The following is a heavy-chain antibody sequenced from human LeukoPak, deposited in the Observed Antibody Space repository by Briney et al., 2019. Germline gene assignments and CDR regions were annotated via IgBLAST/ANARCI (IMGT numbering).Heavy chain of an antibody. CDR3: ARRPPAAAGTFDY. Sequence: PSETLSLTCTVSGGSISSSSYYWGWIRQPPGKGLEWIGSIYYSGSTYYNPSLKSRVTISVDTSKNQFSLKLSSVTAADTAVYYCARRPPAAAGTFDYWGQGTLDTVSS. J-gene: IGHJ4*02. D-gene: IGHD6-13*01. CDR1: GGSISSSSYY. V-gene: IGHV4-39*01. CDR2: IYYSGST.